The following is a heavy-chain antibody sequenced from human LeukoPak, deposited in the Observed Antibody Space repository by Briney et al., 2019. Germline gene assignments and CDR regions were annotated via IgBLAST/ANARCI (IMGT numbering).Heavy chain of an antibody. Sequence: PGGSLRLSCAASGFTFSSYAMHWVRQAPGKGLEYVSAISSNGGSTYYANSVKGRFTISRDNSKNTLYLQMGSLRAEDMAVYYCARDHYPHCSSTSCYADDNWFDPWGQGTLVTVSS. CDR1: GFTFSSYA. CDR3: ARDHYPHCSSTSCYADDNWFDP. J-gene: IGHJ5*02. D-gene: IGHD2-2*01. V-gene: IGHV3-64*01. CDR2: ISSNGGST.